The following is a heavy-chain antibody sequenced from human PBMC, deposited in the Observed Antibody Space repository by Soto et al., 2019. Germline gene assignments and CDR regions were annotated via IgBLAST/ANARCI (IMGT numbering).Heavy chain of an antibody. D-gene: IGHD3-10*01. CDR1: GFTFSSYS. CDR2: ISSSSSYI. CDR3: ARELLTEGYRSVYFDY. J-gene: IGHJ4*02. V-gene: IGHV3-21*01. Sequence: GGSLRLSCAASGFTFSSYSMNWVRQAPGKGLEWVSSISSSSSYIYYADSVKGRFTISRDNAKNSLYLQMNSLRAEDTAVYYCARELLTEGYRSVYFDYWGQGTLVTVSS.